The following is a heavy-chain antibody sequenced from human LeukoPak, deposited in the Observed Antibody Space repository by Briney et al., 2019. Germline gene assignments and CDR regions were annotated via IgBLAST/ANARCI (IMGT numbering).Heavy chain of an antibody. V-gene: IGHV4-34*01. Sequence: PSETLSLTCAVYGGSFSGYYWSWIRQPPGKGLEWIGEINHSGSTNYNPSLKSRVTISVDTSKNQFSLKLSSVTAADTAVYYCARRTSMAARPDSLDYWGQGTLVTVSS. J-gene: IGHJ4*02. CDR2: INHSGST. CDR1: GGSFSGYY. D-gene: IGHD6-6*01. CDR3: ARRTSMAARPDSLDY.